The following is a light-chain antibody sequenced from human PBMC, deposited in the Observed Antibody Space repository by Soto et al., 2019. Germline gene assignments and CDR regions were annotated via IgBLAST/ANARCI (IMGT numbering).Light chain of an antibody. CDR1: NSDVGGYNY. Sequence: QSALTQPASVSGSPGQSITISCTGTNSDVGGYNYVSWYQQHPGKAPKVMIYDVSNRPSGVSNRFSGSKSGNTASLTISGLQVEDEADYYCSSYTSSSTRVVFGGGTKLTVL. V-gene: IGLV2-14*03. J-gene: IGLJ2*01. CDR3: SSYTSSSTRVV. CDR2: DVS.